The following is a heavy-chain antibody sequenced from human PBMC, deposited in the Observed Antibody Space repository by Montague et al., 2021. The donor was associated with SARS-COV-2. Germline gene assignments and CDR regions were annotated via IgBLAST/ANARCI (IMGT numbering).Heavy chain of an antibody. D-gene: IGHD2-2*01. Sequence: SETLSLTCAVYGGSFSVYYWGWLRQSPRSGLEWIAGINHSGTANYNPSLKSRVSISVDTSKNQFTLKLTSVTAADTAMYYCAKEREVVRAARTLVAFDLWGQGTMVTVSS. CDR2: INHSGTA. CDR3: AKEREVVRAARTLVAFDL. V-gene: IGHV4-34*01. CDR1: GGSFSVYY. J-gene: IGHJ3*01.